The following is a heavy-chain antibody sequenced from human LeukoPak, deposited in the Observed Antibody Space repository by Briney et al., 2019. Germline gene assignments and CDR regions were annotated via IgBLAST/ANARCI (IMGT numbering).Heavy chain of an antibody. CDR3: ARGFRISRDSSGYYYGYFGY. J-gene: IGHJ4*02. D-gene: IGHD3-22*01. V-gene: IGHV4-34*01. CDR2: INHSGST. Sequence: PSETLSLTCAVYGGSFSGYYWSWIRQPPGKGLEWIGEINHSGSTNYNPSLKSRVTISVDTSKNQFSLKLSSVTAADTAVYYCARGFRISRDSSGYYYGYFGYWGQGTLVTVSS. CDR1: GGSFSGYY.